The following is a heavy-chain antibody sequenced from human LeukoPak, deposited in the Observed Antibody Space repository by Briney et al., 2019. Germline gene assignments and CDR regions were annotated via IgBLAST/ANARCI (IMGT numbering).Heavy chain of an antibody. D-gene: IGHD3-22*01. Sequence: GGSLRLSCAASGFTFSSYAMSWVRQAPGKGLEWVSAISGSGGSTYYADSVKGRFTISRDNSKNTLYLQMNSLRADDTAVYYCATYYDSSRYFLDYWGQGTLVIVSS. CDR3: ATYYDSSRYFLDY. V-gene: IGHV3-23*01. CDR2: ISGSGGST. J-gene: IGHJ4*02. CDR1: GFTFSSYA.